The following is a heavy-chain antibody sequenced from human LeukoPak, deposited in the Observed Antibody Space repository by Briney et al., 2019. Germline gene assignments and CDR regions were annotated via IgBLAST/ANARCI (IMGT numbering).Heavy chain of an antibody. D-gene: IGHD6-13*01. CDR2: ISGSAAGT. V-gene: IGHV3-23*01. CDR1: GLTFGSYA. Sequence: GGSLRLSCAASGLTFGSYAMNWVRQAPGKGLEWVSAISGSAAGTYYADSVKGRFTISRDNSKNTLYLQMNSLRAEDTAAYYCAKVNNIAVAGTLDYWGQGTLVTVSS. J-gene: IGHJ4*02. CDR3: AKVNNIAVAGTLDY.